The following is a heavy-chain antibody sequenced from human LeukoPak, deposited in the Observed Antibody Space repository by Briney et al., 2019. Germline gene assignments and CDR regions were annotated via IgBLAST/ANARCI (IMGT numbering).Heavy chain of an antibody. J-gene: IGHJ4*02. CDR1: GGSISVYY. Sequence: SETLCLTCTVSGGSISVYYWSWIRRPAGKGLEYIGRIYTSGSTNYNPSLKSRVTMSVDTSKNQFSLKLSSVTAADTAVYYCARGPTTVTRAFDYWGQGTLVTVSS. D-gene: IGHD4-17*01. V-gene: IGHV4-4*07. CDR2: IYTSGST. CDR3: ARGPTTVTRAFDY.